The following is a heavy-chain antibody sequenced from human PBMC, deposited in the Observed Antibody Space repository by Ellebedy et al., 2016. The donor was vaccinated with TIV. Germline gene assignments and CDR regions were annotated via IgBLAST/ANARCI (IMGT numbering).Heavy chain of an antibody. CDR1: GGSINSFY. CDR2: ISYSIYYSGST. CDR3: ARHAATAGNPNMDV. V-gene: IGHV4-59*08. J-gene: IGHJ6*03. Sequence: SETLSLTCTVSGGSINSFYWSWIRQPPGKGLEWIGYISYSIYYSGSTNYNPSLKGRVTISVDASKNQFSLQLSSVTAADTAVYYCARHAATAGNPNMDVWGRGTTVTVSS. D-gene: IGHD4-23*01.